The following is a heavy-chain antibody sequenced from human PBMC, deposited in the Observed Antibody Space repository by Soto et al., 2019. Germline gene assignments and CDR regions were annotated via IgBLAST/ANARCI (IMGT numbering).Heavy chain of an antibody. CDR1: GDTFNDYY. D-gene: IGHD5-12*01. Sequence: QVQLVQSGAEVKRPGASVTVSCRPSGDTFNDYYIHGVRQAPGQGLGGMGWINPKGGVTRYAQKFQGWVSMTRDTSIRTVYMQLSRLRSDDTAVYYCARESGGATATLDYYYFYMDVWGTGTTVTVSS. V-gene: IGHV1-2*04. CDR2: INPKGGVT. CDR3: ARESGGATATLDYYYFYMDV. J-gene: IGHJ6*03.